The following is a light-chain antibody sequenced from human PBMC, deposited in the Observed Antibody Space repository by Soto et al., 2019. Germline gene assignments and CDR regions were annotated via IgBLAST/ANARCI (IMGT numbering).Light chain of an antibody. J-gene: IGKJ1*01. CDR1: QSVSSN. CDR2: GAS. Sequence: EIVMTQSPATLSVSPGERATLSCRASQSVSSNLAWYQQKPGQATRLLIYGASTRATGIPARFSGSVSWTEFTLTISSLQSEYFAVYYCQQYNNWPPWTFGQGTKVEIK. V-gene: IGKV3-15*01. CDR3: QQYNNWPPWT.